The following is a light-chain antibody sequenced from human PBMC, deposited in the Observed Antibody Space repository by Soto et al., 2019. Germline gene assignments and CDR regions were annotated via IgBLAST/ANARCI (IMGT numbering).Light chain of an antibody. Sequence: EIVMTQSPATLSVSPGERATLSCRASQSVSSNLAWYQQKPGQAPRLLIYGASTRATGIPARFSRSGSGTEFTLTISSLQSEDFAVYYCQQYNNWPLTFGQGTRLEN. J-gene: IGKJ5*01. CDR1: QSVSSN. CDR2: GAS. V-gene: IGKV3-15*01. CDR3: QQYNNWPLT.